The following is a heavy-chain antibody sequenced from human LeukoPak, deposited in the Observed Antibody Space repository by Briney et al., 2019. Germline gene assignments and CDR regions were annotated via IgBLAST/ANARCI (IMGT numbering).Heavy chain of an antibody. CDR2: IYHSGST. Sequence: SQTLSLTCAVSGGSISSGGYSWSWIRQPPGKGLEWIGYIYHSGSTYYNPSLKSRVTISVDRSKNQFSLKLSSVTAADTAVYYCARGSTPNCSSTSCKLSPLCFQHWGQGTLVTVSS. CDR3: ARGSTPNCSSTSCKLSPLCFQH. V-gene: IGHV4-30-2*01. J-gene: IGHJ1*01. D-gene: IGHD2-2*01. CDR1: GGSISSGGYS.